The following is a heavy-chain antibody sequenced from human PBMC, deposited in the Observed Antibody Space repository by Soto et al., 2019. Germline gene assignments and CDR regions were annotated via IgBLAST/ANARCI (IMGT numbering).Heavy chain of an antibody. CDR1: GGSVSTYY. CDR3: ARTYDDSGPNSGGYGFDI. J-gene: IGHJ3*02. Sequence: QVQLQESGPGLVKPSETLSLTCTVSGGSVSTYYWSWIRQPPGKGLEWIAYIYYSGSTSYNPSLKIRVTISVDTSKNQFSLKLSSVTAADTAVYYCARTYDDSGPNSGGYGFDIWGQGTMVTVSS. D-gene: IGHD3-22*01. CDR2: IYYSGST. V-gene: IGHV4-59*02.